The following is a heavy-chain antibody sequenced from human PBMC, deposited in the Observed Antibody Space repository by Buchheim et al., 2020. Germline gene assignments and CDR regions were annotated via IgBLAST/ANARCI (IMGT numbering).Heavy chain of an antibody. J-gene: IGHJ4*02. CDR2: ISHNGGYK. CDR1: GYDFSDYF. D-gene: IGHD5-12*01. CDR3: ARDVPANYEGSGYKALDY. V-gene: IGHV3-11*06. Sequence: QVQLVESGGGLVKPGGSLRLSCVGSGYDFSDYFMSWVRQSPGKGLEWVAYISHNGGYKKSADSLKGRFTISRDNARNSVYLQMDSLRAEDTAVYYCARDVPANYEGSGYKALDYWGQGT.